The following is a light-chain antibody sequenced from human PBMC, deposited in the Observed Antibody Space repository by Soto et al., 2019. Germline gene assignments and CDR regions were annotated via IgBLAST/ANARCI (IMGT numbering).Light chain of an antibody. CDR2: AAS. V-gene: IGKV3-11*01. CDR3: QQRNNWLFT. J-gene: IGKJ3*01. Sequence: LTQSPASLSSSPGERATLSCRASQPVGIYLAWYQHKPGQPPKLLIYAASNWATGIPARFGGSGSGTDFTLTISSLEPEDFAVYYCQQRNNWLFTFGRGTKVDIK. CDR1: QPVGIY.